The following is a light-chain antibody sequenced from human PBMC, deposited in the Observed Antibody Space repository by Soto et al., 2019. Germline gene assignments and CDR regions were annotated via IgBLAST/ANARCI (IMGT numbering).Light chain of an antibody. Sequence: DIQMTQSPSTLSASVGDRVTITCRARQRISSWLAWYQPKPGKAPKLLIYDASSLESGVPSRFSGSGSGTEFTLTISSLQPDDFATYYCQQYNSYPCTFGQGTKLDIK. J-gene: IGKJ1*01. CDR3: QQYNSYPCT. CDR2: DAS. V-gene: IGKV1-5*01. CDR1: QRISSW.